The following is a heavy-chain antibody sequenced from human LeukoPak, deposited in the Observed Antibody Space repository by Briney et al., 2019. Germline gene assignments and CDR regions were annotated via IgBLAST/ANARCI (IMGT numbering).Heavy chain of an antibody. CDR1: VGTLSSYA. D-gene: IGHD3-10*01. J-gene: IGHJ4*02. V-gene: IGHV1-69*13. CDR3: ASEYAQWVWRFRELLM. Sequence: AAVKVSCKASVGTLSSYAISWVRQAPGRGGEWMGQIIPIFGTANYAQKLQGGVTLTAEESTSTAYMGLSTLRSEKTAVCFSASEYAQWVWRFRELLMWGQGPLVTVSS. CDR2: IIPIFGTA.